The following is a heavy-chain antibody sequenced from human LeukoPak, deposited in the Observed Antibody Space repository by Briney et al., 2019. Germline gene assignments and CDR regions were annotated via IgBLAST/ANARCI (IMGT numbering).Heavy chain of an antibody. CDR3: ARDWGEATHGNYYYYYGMDV. Sequence: ASVKVSCKASGYTFTSYYMHWVRQAPGQGLEWMGIINPSGGSTSYAQKFQGRVTMTRDTSTSTVYMELSSLRSEDTAVYYCARDWGEATHGNYYYYYGMDVWGQGTTVTVSS. D-gene: IGHD1-26*01. J-gene: IGHJ6*02. V-gene: IGHV1-46*01. CDR1: GYTFTSYY. CDR2: INPSGGST.